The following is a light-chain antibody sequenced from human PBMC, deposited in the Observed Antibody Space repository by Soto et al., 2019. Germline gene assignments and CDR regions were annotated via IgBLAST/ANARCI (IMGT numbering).Light chain of an antibody. CDR1: RRDISANNY. CDR2: DVS. Sequence: QSALTQPASVSGSPGQSITISCTGTRRDISANNYVSWYRHHPGEAPKLMIFDVSYRPSGVSNRFSGSKSGNTASLTISGLQADDESYYYCSSYTTSGTRYVFGTGTKVTVL. CDR3: SSYTTSGTRYV. V-gene: IGLV2-14*03. J-gene: IGLJ1*01.